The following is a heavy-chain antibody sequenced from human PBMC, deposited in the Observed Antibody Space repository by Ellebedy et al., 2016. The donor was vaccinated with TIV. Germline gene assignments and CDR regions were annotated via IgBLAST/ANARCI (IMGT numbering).Heavy chain of an antibody. J-gene: IGHJ3*02. CDR2: ISWNSGSI. CDR1: GFTFDDYA. CDR3: AKDHRFGELLSGWDAFDI. Sequence: GGSLRLSXAASGFTFDDYAMHWVRQAPGKGLEWVSGISWNSGSIGYADSVKGRFTISRDNAKNSLYLQMNSLRAEDTALYYCAKDHRFGELLSGWDAFDIWGQGTMVTVSS. D-gene: IGHD3-10*01. V-gene: IGHV3-9*01.